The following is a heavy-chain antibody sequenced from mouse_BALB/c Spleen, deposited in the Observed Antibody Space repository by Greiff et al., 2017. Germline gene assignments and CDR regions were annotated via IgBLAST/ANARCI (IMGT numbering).Heavy chain of an antibody. V-gene: IGHV7-3*02. Sequence: EVQRVESGGGLVQPGGSLRLSCATSGFTFTDYYMSWVRQPPGKALEWLGFIRNKANGYTTEYSASVKGRFTITRDNSQSILYLQMNTLGAEDSATYYCARRGDGAMDDWGQGTSVTVSS. CDR1: GFTFTDYY. D-gene: IGHD3-3*01. CDR3: ARRGDGAMDD. CDR2: IRNKANGYTT. J-gene: IGHJ4*01.